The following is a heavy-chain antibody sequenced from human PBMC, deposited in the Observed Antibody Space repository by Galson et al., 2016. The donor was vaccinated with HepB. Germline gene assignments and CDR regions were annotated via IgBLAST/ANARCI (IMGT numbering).Heavy chain of an antibody. CDR3: AKTRWAIGRFDY. V-gene: IGHV3-23*01. J-gene: IGHJ4*02. CDR1: GFTFSNYA. Sequence: SLRLSCAASGFTFSNYAMSWVRQAPGKGLEWVSAINFNSGSTYYADSVKGRFTISRDNSKNTLYLQMKSLRAEDTAVYYCAKTRWAIGRFDYWGQGTRVTFSS. D-gene: IGHD6-13*01. CDR2: INFNSGST.